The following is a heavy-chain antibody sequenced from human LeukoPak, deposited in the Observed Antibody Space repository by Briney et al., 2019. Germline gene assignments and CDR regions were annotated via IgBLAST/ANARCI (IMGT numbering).Heavy chain of an antibody. J-gene: IGHJ4*02. CDR1: GFTFSSYA. D-gene: IGHD5-12*01. Sequence: GGSLRLSCAASGFTFSSYAMSWVRQAPGKGLEWVSAISGSGGSTYYAASVKGRFTISRDNSKNTLYLQMNSLRAEDTAVYYCASQGPYSGYDLQFDYWGQGTLVTVSS. CDR2: ISGSGGST. V-gene: IGHV3-23*01. CDR3: ASQGPYSGYDLQFDY.